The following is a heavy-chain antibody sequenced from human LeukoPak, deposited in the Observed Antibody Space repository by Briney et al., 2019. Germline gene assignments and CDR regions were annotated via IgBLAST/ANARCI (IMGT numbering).Heavy chain of an antibody. D-gene: IGHD4-17*01. J-gene: IGHJ4*02. CDR3: AREDYGDYYRLFDY. V-gene: IGHV4-34*01. CDR1: GGSFSGYY. Sequence: SSETLSLTCAVYGGSFSGYYWSWIRQPPGKGLEWIGEINEGGSTNYNPSLKSRVTISVDTSKNQLSLKLSSVTAADTAVYYCAREDYGDYYRLFDYWGQGTLVIVSS. CDR2: INEGGST.